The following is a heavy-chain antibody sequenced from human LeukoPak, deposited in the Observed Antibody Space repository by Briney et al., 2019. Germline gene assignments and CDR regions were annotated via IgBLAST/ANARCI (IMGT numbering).Heavy chain of an antibody. J-gene: IGHJ6*02. D-gene: IGHD3-16*01. Sequence: SETLSLTCTVSGGSISGYYWTWIRQPPGKGLEWIGQIHYSGKADYNPSLRSRITISVDTSKNQMSLKLSAVTAADTAVYYCARFGVYYDMGVWGQGTTVTVS. CDR1: GGSISGYY. CDR3: ARFGVYYDMGV. CDR2: IHYSGKA. V-gene: IGHV4-59*01.